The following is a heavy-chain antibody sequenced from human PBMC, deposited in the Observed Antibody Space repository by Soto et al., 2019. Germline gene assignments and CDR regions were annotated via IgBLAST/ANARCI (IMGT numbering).Heavy chain of an antibody. CDR3: AKFPTVTTVDY. D-gene: IGHD4-17*01. V-gene: IGHV3-23*01. CDR2: ISGSGGST. J-gene: IGHJ4*02. CDR1: GFTFSGYA. Sequence: GGSLRLSCAASGFTFSGYAMSWVRQSPGKGLEWVSAISGSGGSTYYADSVKGWFTISRDNSKNTLYLQMNSLRAEDTAVYYCAKFPTVTTVDYWGQGTLVTVSS.